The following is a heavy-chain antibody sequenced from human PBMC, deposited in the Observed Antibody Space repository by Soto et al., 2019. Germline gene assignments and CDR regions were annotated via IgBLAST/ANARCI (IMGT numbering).Heavy chain of an antibody. CDR1: GFTFSSYW. V-gene: IGHV3-74*01. CDR2: INSDGSST. Sequence: GGSLRLSCAASGFTFSSYWMHWVRQAPGKGLVWVSRINSDGSSTSYADSVKGRFTISRDKAKNTLFLQMNSLRAEDTAVYYCARGLSAYGGYSSSSYSYSMDVWGQGTTVTVSS. CDR3: ARGLSAYGGYSSSSYSYSMDV. J-gene: IGHJ6*02. D-gene: IGHD5-18*01.